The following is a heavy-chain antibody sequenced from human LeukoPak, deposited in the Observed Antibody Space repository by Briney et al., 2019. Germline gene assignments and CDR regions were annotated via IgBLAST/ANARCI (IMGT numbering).Heavy chain of an antibody. CDR2: IRGSGGST. Sequence: GGSLRLSCAASGFTFSSYAMSWVRQAPGKGLEWVSAIRGSGGSTYYADSVKGRFTISRDNSKNTLYLQMNSLRAGDTAVYYCAEASLRWMEGGGYFDYWGQGTLVTVSS. D-gene: IGHD4-23*01. CDR3: AEASLRWMEGGGYFDY. J-gene: IGHJ4*02. CDR1: GFTFSSYA. V-gene: IGHV3-23*01.